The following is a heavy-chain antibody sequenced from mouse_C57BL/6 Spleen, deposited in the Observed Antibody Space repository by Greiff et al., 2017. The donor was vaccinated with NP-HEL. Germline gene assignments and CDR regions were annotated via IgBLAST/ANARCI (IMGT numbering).Heavy chain of an antibody. J-gene: IGHJ2*01. CDR1: GFTFSDYY. D-gene: IGHD2-2*01. CDR3: ARAGTGCDY. Sequence: EVKLMESEGGLVQPGSSMKLSCTASGFTFSDYYMAWVRQVPEKGLEWVANINYDGSSTYYLDSLKSRFIISRDNAKNILYLQMSSLKSEDTATYYCARAGTGCDYWGQGTTLTVSS. CDR2: INYDGSST. V-gene: IGHV5-16*01.